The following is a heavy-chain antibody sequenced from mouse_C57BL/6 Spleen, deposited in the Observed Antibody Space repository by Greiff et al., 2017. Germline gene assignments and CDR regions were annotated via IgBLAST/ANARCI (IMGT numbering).Heavy chain of an antibody. Sequence: VQLQQSGAELVMPGASVKLSCKASGYTFTSYWMHWVKQRPGQGLEWIGEIDPSDSYTNYNQKFKGKSTLTVDKSSSTAYMQLSSLTSEDSAVYYCAREGGNYYGSSYEKDYWGQGTSVTVSS. CDR2: IDPSDSYT. V-gene: IGHV1-69*01. CDR3: AREGGNYYGSSYEKDY. J-gene: IGHJ4*01. CDR1: GYTFTSYW. D-gene: IGHD1-1*01.